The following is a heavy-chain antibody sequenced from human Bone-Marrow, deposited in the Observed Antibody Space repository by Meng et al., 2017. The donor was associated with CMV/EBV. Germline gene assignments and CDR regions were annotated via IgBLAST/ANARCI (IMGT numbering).Heavy chain of an antibody. V-gene: IGHV3-30*02. CDR1: GFTFSSYG. Sequence: GESLRLSCAASGFTFSSYGMHWVHQAPGKGLEWVAFILYDGSNKYYAESVKCRFTISRDNSKNTLYLQMNSLRAEDTAVYYFSKDLHDYVWGTNNVDYWGRGTLVTVSS. CDR2: ILYDGSNK. CDR3: SKDLHDYVWGTNNVDY. J-gene: IGHJ4*02. D-gene: IGHD3-16*01.